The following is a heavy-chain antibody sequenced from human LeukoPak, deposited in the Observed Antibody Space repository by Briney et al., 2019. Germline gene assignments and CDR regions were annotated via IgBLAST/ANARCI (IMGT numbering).Heavy chain of an antibody. V-gene: IGHV4-34*01. CDR1: GGSISGYY. CDR3: ARGSPYSGIYYISRERSYFDY. CDR2: IHYTGGT. Sequence: PSETLSLTCAVYGGSISGYYWSWIRQPPGKGLEWVGEIHYTGGTSYNPSLKSRATISIDTSKNQFSLKLSSVTAADTAVYYCARGSPYSGIYYISRERSYFDYWGQGTLVTVSS. D-gene: IGHD1-26*01. J-gene: IGHJ4*02.